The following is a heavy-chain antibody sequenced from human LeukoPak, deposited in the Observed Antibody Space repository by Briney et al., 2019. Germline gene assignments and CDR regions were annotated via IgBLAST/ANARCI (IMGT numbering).Heavy chain of an antibody. Sequence: GGSLRLSCAASGFTFSSYEMNWVRQAPGKGLEWVSYISSSGSTIYYADSVKGRFTISRDNAKNSLYLQMNSLRAEDTAVYYCARVYYDFWSGYYRFDPWGQGTLVTVSS. CDR1: GFTFSSYE. V-gene: IGHV3-48*03. CDR2: ISSSGSTI. CDR3: ARVYYDFWSGYYRFDP. D-gene: IGHD3-3*01. J-gene: IGHJ5*02.